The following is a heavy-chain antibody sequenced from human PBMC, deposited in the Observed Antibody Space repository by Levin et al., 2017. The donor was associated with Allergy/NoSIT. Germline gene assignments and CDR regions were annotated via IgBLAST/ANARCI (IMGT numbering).Heavy chain of an antibody. D-gene: IGHD6-19*01. J-gene: IGHJ2*01. Sequence: GGSLRLSCAASGFTFSIYAMSWVRQAPGKGLGWVSAISSSGGRTYYVDSVMGRFTISRDNSKNTLYLQMNSLRAEDTALYDCATEAGYTSGWQLWYFPHWGRGTLFTVSS. CDR2: ISSSGGRT. V-gene: IGHV3-23*01. CDR1: GFTFSIYA. CDR3: ATEAGYTSGWQLWYFPH.